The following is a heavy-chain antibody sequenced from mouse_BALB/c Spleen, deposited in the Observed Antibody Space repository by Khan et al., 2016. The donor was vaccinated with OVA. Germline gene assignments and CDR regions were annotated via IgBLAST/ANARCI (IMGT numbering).Heavy chain of an antibody. J-gene: IGHJ2*01. D-gene: IGHD1-3*01. CDR2: IWAGGGT. CDR3: ARLEDI. V-gene: IGHV2-9*02. CDR1: GFSLTSYG. Sequence: VQLVESGPGLVAPSQSLSITCTVSGFSLTSYGAHWVRQPLGKGMVWLGVIWAGGGTNYNSALMFRLSISKDNSKSQVFLQMNSLQTEDTAMYYCARLEDIWGQGTTLTVSS.